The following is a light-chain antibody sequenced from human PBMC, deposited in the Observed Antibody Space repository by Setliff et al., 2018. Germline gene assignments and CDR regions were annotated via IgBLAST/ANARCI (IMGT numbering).Light chain of an antibody. CDR1: SSDVGVYNY. V-gene: IGLV2-8*01. J-gene: IGLJ2*01. CDR2: EVT. CDR3: MSYAGNNNVI. Sequence: QSALAQPPSASGSPGQSVTLSCTGTSSDVGVYNYVSWYQHHPGKAPKLMIYEVTKRPSGVPDRFSGSKSGNTASLTVSGLQAEDEADYYCMSYAGNNNVIFGGGTQRTVL.